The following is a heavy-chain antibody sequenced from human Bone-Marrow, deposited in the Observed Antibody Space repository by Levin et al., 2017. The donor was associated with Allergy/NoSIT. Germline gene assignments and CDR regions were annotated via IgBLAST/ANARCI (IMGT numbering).Heavy chain of an antibody. CDR1: GFTFSSYA. CDR3: VKVVIDWRGISGEYLN. CDR2: ISSNGGST. J-gene: IGHJ4*02. Sequence: PGGSLRLSCSASGFTFSSYAMHWVRQAPGKGLEYVSAISSNGGSTYYADSVKGRFTISRDNSKNTLYLQMSSLRAEDTAVYYCVKVVIDWRGISGEYLNWGQGTLVTVSS. D-gene: IGHD3-9*01. V-gene: IGHV3-64D*06.